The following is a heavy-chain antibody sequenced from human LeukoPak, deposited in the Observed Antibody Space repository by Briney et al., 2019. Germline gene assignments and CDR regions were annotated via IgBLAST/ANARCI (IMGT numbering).Heavy chain of an antibody. D-gene: IGHD1-7*01. CDR3: ARSVLTGTDYFDY. CDR1: GFTFSSYW. CDR2: IKQDGSEK. V-gene: IGHV3-7*01. Sequence: GGSLRLSCAASGFTFSSYWMTWVRQAPGKGLEWVANIKQDGSEKHYVDSVKGRFTISRDNAKNSLYLQMNSLRAEDTAVYYCARSVLTGTDYFDYWGQGTLVTVSS. J-gene: IGHJ4*02.